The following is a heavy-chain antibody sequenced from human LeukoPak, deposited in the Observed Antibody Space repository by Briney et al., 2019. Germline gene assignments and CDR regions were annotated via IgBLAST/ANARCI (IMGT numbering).Heavy chain of an antibody. CDR1: GFPFSSHG. J-gene: IGHJ4*02. Sequence: GGSLRLSCAGSGFPFSSHGMNWVRQAPGKGLEWVSGISPGGGPTYYADSVKGRFTISRDDSKNTLYLQMKNLRAEDTAVYYCAKDGAWLRFDAWRQGILVTVSS. V-gene: IGHV3-23*01. CDR2: ISPGGGPT. CDR3: AKDGAWLRFDA. D-gene: IGHD5-12*01.